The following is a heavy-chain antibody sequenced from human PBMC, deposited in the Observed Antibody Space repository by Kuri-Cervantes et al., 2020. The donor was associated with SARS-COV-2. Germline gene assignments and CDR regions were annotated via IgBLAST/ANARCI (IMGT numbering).Heavy chain of an antibody. D-gene: IGHD4-23*01. CDR1: GYTFTSYG. V-gene: IGHV1-18*01. Sequence: ASVKVSCKASGYTFTSYGISWVRQAPGQGLEWMGWISAYNGNTNYAQKLQGRVTMTTDTSTSTAYMELRSLRSFDTVVYYCARSHTLYGGNSSPWDYWGQGTLVTVSS. CDR3: ARSHTLYGGNSSPWDY. CDR2: ISAYNGNT. J-gene: IGHJ4*02.